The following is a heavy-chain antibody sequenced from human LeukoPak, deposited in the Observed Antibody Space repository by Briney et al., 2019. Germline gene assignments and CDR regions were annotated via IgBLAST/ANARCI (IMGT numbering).Heavy chain of an antibody. CDR3: ATVSPSIAAAGKEPGYYMDV. CDR2: ISAYNGNT. CDR1: GYTFTSYG. V-gene: IGHV1-18*01. D-gene: IGHD6-13*01. J-gene: IGHJ6*03. Sequence: RASVKVSCKASGYTFTSYGISWVRQAPGQGLEWMGWISAYNGNTNYAQKLQGRVTMTTDTSTSTAYMELRSLRSDDTAVYYCATVSPSIAAAGKEPGYYMDVWGKGTTVIVSS.